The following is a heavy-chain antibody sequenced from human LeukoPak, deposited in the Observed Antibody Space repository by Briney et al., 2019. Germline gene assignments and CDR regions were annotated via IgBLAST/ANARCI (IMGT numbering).Heavy chain of an antibody. CDR2: IYYSGST. Sequence: PSETLSLTCAVSGGSISSGGYSWSWIRQPPGKGLEWIGYIYYSGSTNYNPSLKSRVTISVDTSKNQFSLKLSSVTAADTAVYYCAREQNSRKWELPWAGFDPWGQGTLVTVSS. CDR1: GGSISSGGYS. CDR3: AREQNSRKWELPWAGFDP. J-gene: IGHJ5*02. D-gene: IGHD1-26*01. V-gene: IGHV4-61*08.